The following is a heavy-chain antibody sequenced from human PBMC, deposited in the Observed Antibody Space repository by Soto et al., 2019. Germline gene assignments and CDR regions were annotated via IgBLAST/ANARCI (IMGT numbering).Heavy chain of an antibody. CDR2: IYWDEDK. Sequence: SGPTLVNPTQTLTLTCAFSGFSISTSGVGVGWIRQPPGKALEWLTLIYWDEDKRYSPSLKSRLTISKDTSKNQVVLTMTNMDPVDTATYYCAICSKGLLFDYWGQGTPVTVSS. V-gene: IGHV2-5*02. CDR1: GFSISTSGVG. J-gene: IGHJ4*02. CDR3: AICSKGLLFDY. D-gene: IGHD3-22*01.